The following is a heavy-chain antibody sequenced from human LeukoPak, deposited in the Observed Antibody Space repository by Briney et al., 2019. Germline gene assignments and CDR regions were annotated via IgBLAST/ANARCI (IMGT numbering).Heavy chain of an antibody. V-gene: IGHV5-51*01. D-gene: IGHD2-15*01. CDR2: IYPGDSDT. J-gene: IGHJ5*02. CDR1: GYSFTSYW. CDR3: AGHAPCSGGSCYPFDP. Sequence: GESLKISCKGSGYSFTSYWIGWVRQMPGKGLEWMGIIYPGDSDTRYSPSFQGQVTISADKSISTAYLQWSSLKASDTAMYYCAGHAPCSGGSCYPFDPWGQGTLVTVSS.